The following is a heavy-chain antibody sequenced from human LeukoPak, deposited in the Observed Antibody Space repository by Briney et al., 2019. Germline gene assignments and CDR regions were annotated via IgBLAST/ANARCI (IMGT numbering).Heavy chain of an antibody. V-gene: IGHV3-53*01. CDR3: ATGAYCPGIGCGSPFDL. J-gene: IGHJ2*01. D-gene: IGHD2-8*02. Sequence: GGSLRLSRAASEFTDSSNYMNWARQAPAKGLEGVSIIYSGCSRYYADSVKGRFTISRDHSNNPQNLQISSLRAEETAVYYCATGAYCPGIGCGSPFDLWGGDTLVTVPS. CDR2: IYSGCSR. CDR1: EFTDSSNY.